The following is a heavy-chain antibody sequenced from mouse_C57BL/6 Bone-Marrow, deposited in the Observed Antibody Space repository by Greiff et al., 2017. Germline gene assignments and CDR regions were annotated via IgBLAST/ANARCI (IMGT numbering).Heavy chain of an antibody. V-gene: IGHV1-72*01. Sequence: QVQLKQPGAELVKPGASVKLSCKASGYTFTSYWMHWVKQRPGRGLEWIGRIDPNSGGTKYNEKFKSKATLTVDKPSSTAYMQLSSLTSEDSAGYYCAHGNYFYWYFAVWGTGTTVTVSS. CDR3: AHGNYFYWYFAV. D-gene: IGHD2-1*01. CDR1: GYTFTSYW. J-gene: IGHJ1*03. CDR2: IDPNSGGT.